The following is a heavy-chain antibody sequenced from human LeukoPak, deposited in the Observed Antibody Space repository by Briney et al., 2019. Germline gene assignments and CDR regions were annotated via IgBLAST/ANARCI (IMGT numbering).Heavy chain of an antibody. CDR2: INHSGST. CDR1: GGSISSYY. CDR3: ARAMVYAQYYYYGMDV. V-gene: IGHV4-34*01. D-gene: IGHD2-8*01. J-gene: IGHJ6*02. Sequence: SETLSLTCTVSGGSISSYYWSWIRQPPGKGLEWIGEINHSGSTNYNPSLKSRVTISVDTSKNQFSLKLSSVTAADTAVYYCARAMVYAQYYYYGMDVWGQGTTVTVSS.